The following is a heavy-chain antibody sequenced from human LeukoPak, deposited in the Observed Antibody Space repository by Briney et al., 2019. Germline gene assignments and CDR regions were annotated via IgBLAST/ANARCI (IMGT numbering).Heavy chain of an antibody. CDR3: AKDDHYDFWSGHDY. Sequence: GGSLRLSCPASGFTFSSYGMHWVRQAPGKGLEGVAFIRYDGSNKYYADSVKGRFTISRDNSKNTLYLQMNSLRAEDTAVYYCAKDDHYDFWSGHDYWGQGTLVTVSS. CDR1: GFTFSSYG. D-gene: IGHD3-3*01. V-gene: IGHV3-30*02. CDR2: IRYDGSNK. J-gene: IGHJ4*02.